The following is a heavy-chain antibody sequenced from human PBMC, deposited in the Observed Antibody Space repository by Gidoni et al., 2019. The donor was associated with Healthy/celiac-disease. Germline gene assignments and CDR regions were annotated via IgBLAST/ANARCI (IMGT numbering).Heavy chain of an antibody. J-gene: IGHJ4*02. Sequence: QLQLQESGPGLVKPSETLSLTGTVSGGSISSSSYYWGWIRQPPGKGLEWIGSIYYSGSTYYNPSLKSRVTISVDTSKNQSSLKLSSVTAADTAVYYCARHVASRLDTAMVWYWGQGTLVTVSS. CDR3: ARHVASRLDTAMVWY. CDR2: IYYSGST. V-gene: IGHV4-39*01. CDR1: GGSISSSSYY. D-gene: IGHD5-18*01.